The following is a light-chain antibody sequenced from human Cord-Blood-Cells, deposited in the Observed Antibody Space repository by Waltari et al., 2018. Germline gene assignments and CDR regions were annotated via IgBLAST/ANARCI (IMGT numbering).Light chain of an antibody. Sequence: EIVLTQSPGTLSLSPGERATRSCRASQSVSSSYLAWYQQKPGQAPRLLIYGASSRATGIPDRFSGSGSGTDFTLTISRLEPEDFAVYYCQQYGSSPQTFGQGTKAEIK. CDR1: QSVSSSY. CDR2: GAS. J-gene: IGKJ1*01. V-gene: IGKV3-20*01. CDR3: QQYGSSPQT.